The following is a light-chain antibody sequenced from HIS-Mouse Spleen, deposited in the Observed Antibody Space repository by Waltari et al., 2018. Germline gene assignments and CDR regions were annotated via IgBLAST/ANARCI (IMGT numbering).Light chain of an antibody. CDR3: SSYTSSSTLV. V-gene: IGLV2-14*03. J-gene: IGLJ2*01. Sequence: QSALTQPASVSGSPGPSITCSCTATSSDVAGDNSVSWYQHHPSKPPKLMIYDVSNRPSGVSNRFSGSKSGNTASLTISGLQAEDEADYYCSSYTSSSTLVFGGGTKLTVL. CDR2: DVS. CDR1: SSDVAGDNS.